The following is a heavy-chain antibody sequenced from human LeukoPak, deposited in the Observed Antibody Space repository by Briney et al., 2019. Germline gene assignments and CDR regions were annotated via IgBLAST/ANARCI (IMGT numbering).Heavy chain of an antibody. CDR2: IKTDGSST. V-gene: IGHV3-74*01. J-gene: IGHJ4*02. Sequence: GGSLRLSCAASGFAFSTYWMHWVRQAPGEGLVWVSHIKTDGSSTTYADSVKGRFTISRDNAKNTLYLQMNSLRAEDTAVYYCARDRGYTQDYWGQGTLVTVSS. CDR1: GFAFSTYW. CDR3: ARDRGYTQDY. D-gene: IGHD5-12*01.